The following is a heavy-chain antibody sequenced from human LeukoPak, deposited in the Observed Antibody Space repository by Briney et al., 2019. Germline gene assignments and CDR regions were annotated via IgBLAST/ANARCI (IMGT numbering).Heavy chain of an antibody. D-gene: IGHD1-26*01. CDR1: GGSISSGGYY. J-gene: IGHJ3*02. V-gene: IGHV4-31*03. CDR2: IYYSGST. Sequence: SSETLSLTCTVSGGSISSGGYYWSWIRQHPGKGLEWIGYIYYSGSTYYNPSLKSRVTISVDTSKNQFSLKLSSVTAADTAVYYCARHRARRYSGSYYAGQTPSGGAFDIWGQGTMVTVSS. CDR3: ARHRARRYSGSYYAGQTPSGGAFDI.